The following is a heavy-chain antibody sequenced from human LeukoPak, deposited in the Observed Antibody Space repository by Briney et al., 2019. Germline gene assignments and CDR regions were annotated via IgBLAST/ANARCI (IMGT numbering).Heavy chain of an antibody. CDR2: ISGSGSST. CDR3: APGGRTGGVLLSGY. CDR1: GFTFSSYA. D-gene: IGHD2-8*02. J-gene: IGHJ4*02. V-gene: IGHV3-23*01. Sequence: PGGSLRLSCAASGFTFSSYAMSWVRQAPGKGLEWVSAISGSGSSTYYADSVKGRFTISRDNSKNTLYLQMNSLRAEDTAVYYCAPGGRTGGVLLSGYWGQGTLVTVSS.